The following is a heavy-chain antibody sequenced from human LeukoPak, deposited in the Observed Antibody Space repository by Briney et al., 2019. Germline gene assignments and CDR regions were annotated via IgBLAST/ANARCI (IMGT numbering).Heavy chain of an antibody. D-gene: IGHD5-18*01. J-gene: IGHJ3*02. V-gene: IGHV1-2*06. CDR3: ARYSYGLYDAFDI. Sequence: ASVKVSCKASGYTFTGYYMHWVRQAPGQWLEWMGRINPNSGGTNYAQKFQGRVTMTRDTSISTAYMELSRLRSDDTAVYYCARYSYGLYDAFDIWGQGTMVTVSS. CDR1: GYTFTGYY. CDR2: INPNSGGT.